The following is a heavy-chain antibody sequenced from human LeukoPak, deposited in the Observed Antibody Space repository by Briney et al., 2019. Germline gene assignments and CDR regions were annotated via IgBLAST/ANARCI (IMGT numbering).Heavy chain of an antibody. V-gene: IGHV1-8*01. Sequence: EASVKVSCKASGYTFTSYDINWVRQATGQGLEWMGWMNPNSGNTGYAQKFQGRVTMTRNTSISTAYMELSSLRSEDTAVYYCARAVVVVAATGTISDYYYYMDVWGKGTTVTISS. CDR3: ARAVVVVAATGTISDYYYYMDV. J-gene: IGHJ6*03. CDR1: GYTFTSYD. D-gene: IGHD2-15*01. CDR2: MNPNSGNT.